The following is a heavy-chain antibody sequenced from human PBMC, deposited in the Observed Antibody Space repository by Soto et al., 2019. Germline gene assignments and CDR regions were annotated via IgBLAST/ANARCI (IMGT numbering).Heavy chain of an antibody. CDR2: ISGSGGST. J-gene: IGHJ4*02. D-gene: IGHD6-19*01. Sequence: EVQLLESGGGLVQPGGSLRLSCAASGFTFSSYAMSWVRQAPGKGLEWVSAISGSGGSTYYADSVKGRFTISRDNSKNTLYLQMNSLRAEDTAVYYCAQSGDIVATIPDPRGIAVAGFDYWGQGTLVTVSS. CDR3: AQSGDIVATIPDPRGIAVAGFDY. CDR1: GFTFSSYA. V-gene: IGHV3-23*01.